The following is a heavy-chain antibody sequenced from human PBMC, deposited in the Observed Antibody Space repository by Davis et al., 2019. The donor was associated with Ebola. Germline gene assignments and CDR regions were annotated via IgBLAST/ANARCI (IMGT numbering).Heavy chain of an antibody. CDR2: IYYSGST. CDR1: GGSISSYY. CDR3: ARVGPPYWYFDL. J-gene: IGHJ2*01. V-gene: IGHV4-59*12. Sequence: PSETLSLTCTVSGGSISSYYWSWIRQPPGKGLEWIGYIYYSGSTNYNPSLKSRVTISVDTSKNQFSLKLSSVTAADTAVYYCARVGPPYWYFDLWGRGTLVTVSS.